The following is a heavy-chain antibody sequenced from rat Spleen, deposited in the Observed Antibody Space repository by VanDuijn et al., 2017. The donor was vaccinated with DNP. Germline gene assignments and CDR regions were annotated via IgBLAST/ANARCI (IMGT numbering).Heavy chain of an antibody. V-gene: IGHV5S13*01. CDR1: GFSFSNFA. CDR2: ISASDTRT. D-gene: IGHD1-2*01. Sequence: EVRLMESGGGLVQPGRSLKLSCVASGFSFSNFAMAWVRQAPTKGLEWVATISASDTRTYYPDSVKGRFTISRDNAKNTQYLQMDSLRSEYTATYYCARGSSSIYWYFDFWGPGTMVTVSS. CDR3: ARGSSSIYWYFDF. J-gene: IGHJ1*01.